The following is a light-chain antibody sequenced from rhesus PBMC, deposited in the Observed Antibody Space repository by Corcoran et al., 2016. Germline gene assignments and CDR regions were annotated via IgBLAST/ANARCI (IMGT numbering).Light chain of an antibody. CDR1: SNDIGGYDD. Sequence: QSALTQSPSVSKSLGQSVTISCTGTSNDIGGYDDVSWYQQHPGTAPRLLIYDVRKRPSGVSDRFSGSKSGNTASLTISGLQAEDEADYYCGSYSSSSTFIFDTGTRLTVL. V-gene: IGLV2S9*01. J-gene: IGLJ1*01. CDR3: GSYSSSSTFI. CDR2: DVR.